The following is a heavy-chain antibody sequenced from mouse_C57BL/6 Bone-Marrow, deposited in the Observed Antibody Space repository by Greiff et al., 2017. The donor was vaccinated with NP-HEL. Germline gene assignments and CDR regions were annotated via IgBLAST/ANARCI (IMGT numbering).Heavy chain of an antibody. D-gene: IGHD1-1*01. CDR3: ERVGDYYGSIVYWYFDV. Sequence: EVKLMESGGGLVQPGGSLKLSCAASGFTFSDYGMAWVRQAPRKGPEWVAFISNLAYSIYYADTVTGRSTITRENAKNTLYLEMSSLRSEDTAMYYCERVGDYYGSIVYWYFDVWGTGTTVTVSS. V-gene: IGHV5-15*01. CDR2: ISNLAYSI. CDR1: GFTFSDYG. J-gene: IGHJ1*03.